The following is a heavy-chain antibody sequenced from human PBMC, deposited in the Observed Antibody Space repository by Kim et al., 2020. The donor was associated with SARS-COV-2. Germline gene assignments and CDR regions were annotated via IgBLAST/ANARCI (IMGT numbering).Heavy chain of an antibody. J-gene: IGHJ4*02. D-gene: IGHD3-10*01. CDR2: ISYDGSNK. CDR3: ARARPGILWFGESLDY. Sequence: GGSLRLSCAASGFTFSSYAMHWVRQAPGKGLEWVAVISYDGSNKYNADSVKGRFTISRDNSKNTLYLQMNSLRAEDTAVYYCARARPGILWFGESLDYWGQGTLVTVSS. V-gene: IGHV3-30*04. CDR1: GFTFSSYA.